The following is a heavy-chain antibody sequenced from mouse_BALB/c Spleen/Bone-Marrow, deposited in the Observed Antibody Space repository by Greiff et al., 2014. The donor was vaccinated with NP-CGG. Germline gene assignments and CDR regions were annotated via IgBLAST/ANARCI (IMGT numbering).Heavy chain of an antibody. D-gene: IGHD1-1*01. Sequence: EVNLVESGPELVRPGASVKMSCKASGYTFTDYVIHWVKQKPGQGLEWIGYIIPFNDGTKYNEKFKGKATLTSDKSSTTTYMELSSLTSEDSAVYFCARWDYGTRFYFDCWGQGTTLTVSS. CDR3: ARWDYGTRFYFDC. CDR2: IIPFNDGT. V-gene: IGHV1-14*01. J-gene: IGHJ2*01. CDR1: GYTFTDYV.